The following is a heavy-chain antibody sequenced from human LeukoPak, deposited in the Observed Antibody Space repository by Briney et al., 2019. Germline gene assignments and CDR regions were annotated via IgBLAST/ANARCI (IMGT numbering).Heavy chain of an antibody. J-gene: IGHJ1*01. D-gene: IGHD5-18*01. V-gene: IGHV1-2*02. CDR2: INPKNGGT. CDR3: GGRGYSYGSFQH. Sequence: ASVKVSCKASGYTFTGYYIHWVRQAPGQGLEWVGWINPKNGGTNYAQKFQGRVTMTRDTSISTVYMELSSLSFDDSAVYYCGGRGYSYGSFQHCGQGTLVTVPS. CDR1: GYTFTGYY.